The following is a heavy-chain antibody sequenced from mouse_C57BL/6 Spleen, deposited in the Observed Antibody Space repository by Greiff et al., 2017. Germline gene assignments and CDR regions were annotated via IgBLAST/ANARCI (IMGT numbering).Heavy chain of an antibody. V-gene: IGHV1-4*01. CDR3: ARKDYEDSNGDWYFDV. Sequence: QVQLQQSGAELARPGASVKMSCKASGYTFTSYTMHWVKQRPGQGLEWIGYINPSSGYTKYNQKFKDKATLTADKSSSTAYMQLSSLTSEDSAVYYCARKDYEDSNGDWYFDVWGTGTTVTVSS. D-gene: IGHD2-5*01. CDR1: GYTFTSYT. CDR2: INPSSGYT. J-gene: IGHJ1*03.